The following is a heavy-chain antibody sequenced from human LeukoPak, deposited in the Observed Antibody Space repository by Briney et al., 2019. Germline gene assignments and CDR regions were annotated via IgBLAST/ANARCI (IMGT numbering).Heavy chain of an antibody. J-gene: IGHJ4*02. D-gene: IGHD6-13*01. CDR2: IYYSGST. V-gene: IGHV4-59*01. Sequence: SETLSLTCTVSGGSISSYYWSWIRQPPGKGLEWIGYIYYSGSTNYNPSLKSRVTISVDTSKNQFSLRLSSVTAADTAVYYCARVTGYMVEDYFDYWGQGTLITVSS. CDR1: GGSISSYY. CDR3: ARVTGYMVEDYFDY.